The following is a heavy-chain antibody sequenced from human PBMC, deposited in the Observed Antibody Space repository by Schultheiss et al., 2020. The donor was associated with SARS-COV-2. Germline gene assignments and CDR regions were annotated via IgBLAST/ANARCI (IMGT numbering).Heavy chain of an antibody. V-gene: IGHV4-30-4*01. Sequence: SETLSLTCTVSGGSISSGDYYWSWIRQPPGKGLEWIGYIYHSGSTFYNPSLKSRLTISVDTSKNQFSLKLSSVTAADTAVYYCARDLVYSSSSNYYYGMDVWGQGTTVTVSS. CDR1: GGSISSGDYY. D-gene: IGHD6-6*01. J-gene: IGHJ6*02. CDR3: ARDLVYSSSSNYYYGMDV. CDR2: IYHSGST.